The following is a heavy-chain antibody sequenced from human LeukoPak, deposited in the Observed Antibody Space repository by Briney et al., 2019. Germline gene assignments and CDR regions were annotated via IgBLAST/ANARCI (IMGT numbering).Heavy chain of an antibody. J-gene: IGHJ5*02. V-gene: IGHV1-8*01. CDR3: ARGVYGGNWFDP. CDR2: MNPNSGNK. D-gene: IGHD4-23*01. CDR1: GYPFTCFV. Sequence: GASATVSCKASGYPFTCFVNSWGRQDTGQGLEGMGRMNPNSGNKGYAQKFQGRVTMTRNTSISTAYMELSSLRSEDTAVYYCARGVYGGNWFDPWGQGTLGTVSS.